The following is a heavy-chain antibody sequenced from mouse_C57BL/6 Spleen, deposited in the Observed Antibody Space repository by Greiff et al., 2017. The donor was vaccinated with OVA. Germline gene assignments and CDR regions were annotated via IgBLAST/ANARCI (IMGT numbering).Heavy chain of an antibody. CDR1: GYTFTSYG. CDR2: IHPNSGST. Sequence: VQLQQSGAELVKPGASVKLSCKASGYTFTSYGMHWVKQRPGQGLEWIGMIHPNSGSTNYNEKFKSKATLTVDKSSSTAYMQLSSLTSEDSAVYYCAYYGSSPYAMDYWGQGTSVTVSS. V-gene: IGHV1-64*01. D-gene: IGHD1-1*01. J-gene: IGHJ4*01. CDR3: AYYGSSPYAMDY.